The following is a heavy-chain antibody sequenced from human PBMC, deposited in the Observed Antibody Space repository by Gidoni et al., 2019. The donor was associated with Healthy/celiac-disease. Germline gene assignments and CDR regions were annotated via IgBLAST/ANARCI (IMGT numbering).Heavy chain of an antibody. V-gene: IGHV1-2*04. J-gene: IGHJ3*02. D-gene: IGHD1-7*01. CDR2: INPNSGGT. CDR1: GSTFTGYY. CDR3: ARGAGITGTTGDAFDI. Sequence: QVQLVQSGAEVKKPGASVKVSCKASGSTFTGYYMHWVRQAPGQGLEWMGWINPNSGGTNYAQKFQGWVTMTRDTSISTAYMELSRLRSDDTAVYYCARGAGITGTTGDAFDIWGQGTMVTVSS.